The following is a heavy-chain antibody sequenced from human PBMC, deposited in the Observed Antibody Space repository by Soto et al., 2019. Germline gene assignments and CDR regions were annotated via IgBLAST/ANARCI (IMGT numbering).Heavy chain of an antibody. J-gene: IGHJ4*02. D-gene: IGHD5-12*01. CDR1: GGSISSYY. V-gene: IGHV4-4*07. Sequence: SETLSLTCTVSGGSISSYYWSWIRQPAGKGLEWIGRIYTSGSTNYNPSLKSRVTMSVDTSKNQFSLKLSSVTAADTAVYYCAREWITPSYASFDYWGQGTLVTVSS. CDR3: AREWITPSYASFDY. CDR2: IYTSGST.